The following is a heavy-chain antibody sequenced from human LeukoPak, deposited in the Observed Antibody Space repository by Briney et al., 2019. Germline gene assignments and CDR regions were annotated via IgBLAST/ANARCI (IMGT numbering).Heavy chain of an antibody. J-gene: IGHJ4*02. V-gene: IGHV3-30*18. Sequence: GGSLRLSCAASGFTFSSYGMHWVRQAPGKGLEWVAVISYDGSNKYYADSVKGRFTISRDNSKNTLYLQMNSLRAEDTAVYYCAKDWQMGLEYSSGWWFDYWGQGTLVTVSS. CDR1: GFTFSSYG. CDR2: ISYDGSNK. D-gene: IGHD6-19*01. CDR3: AKDWQMGLEYSSGWWFDY.